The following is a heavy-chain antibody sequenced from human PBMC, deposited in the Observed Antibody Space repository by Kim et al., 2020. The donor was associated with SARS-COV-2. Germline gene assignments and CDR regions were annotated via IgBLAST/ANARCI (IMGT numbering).Heavy chain of an antibody. CDR2: ISEDGSTK. J-gene: IGHJ1*01. V-gene: IGHV3-7*01. CDR1: GFTFSASW. D-gene: IGHD6-19*01. Sequence: GGSLRLSCAASGFTFSASWMTWVRQSPGKGLDVVAYISEDGSTKSYVDSVKGRFTISRDNAKKSLYLQMSSLRAEDSALYYCGRSTAGISWCLGALVIVS. CDR3: GRSTAGIS.